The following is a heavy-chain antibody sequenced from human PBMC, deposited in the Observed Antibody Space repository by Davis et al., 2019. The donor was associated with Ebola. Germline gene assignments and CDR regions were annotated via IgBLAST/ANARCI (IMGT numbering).Heavy chain of an antibody. V-gene: IGHV4-30-4*08. D-gene: IGHD6-19*01. CDR1: AGSISSGGYY. CDR3: ARGVAGRPQLLDY. CDR2: IYYSGST. Sequence: PSETLSLTCTVSAGSISSGGYYWSWIRQHPGKGLEWIGYIYYSGSTFYNPSLQSRVTISEDTSKNQFSLNLRSVTAADTAVHYCARGVAGRPQLLDYWGQGTLVTVSS. J-gene: IGHJ4*02.